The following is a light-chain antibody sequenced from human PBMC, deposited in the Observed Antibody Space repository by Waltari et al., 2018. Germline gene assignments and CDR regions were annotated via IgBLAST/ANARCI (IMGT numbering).Light chain of an antibody. Sequence: EIVMTQTPLSSPVTLGQAASISCRSSQSLVHSDGNPYLNWLQQRPGQPPKLLIYKISKRFSGVPDRFSGRGAGTDFTQKISRVEAEDVGIYYCMQATQFPRTFGQGTKVEIK. CDR1: QSLVHSDGNPY. CDR3: MQATQFPRT. V-gene: IGKV2-24*01. J-gene: IGKJ1*01. CDR2: KIS.